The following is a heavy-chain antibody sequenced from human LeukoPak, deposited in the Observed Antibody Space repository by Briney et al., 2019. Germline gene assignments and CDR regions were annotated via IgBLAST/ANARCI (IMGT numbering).Heavy chain of an antibody. CDR3: AREIESMDV. J-gene: IGHJ6*02. CDR1: GFTFSSYA. V-gene: IGHV3-30-3*01. CDR2: ISYDGSNK. Sequence: GGSLRLSCAASGFTFSSYAMHWVRQAPGKGLEWVAVISYDGSNKYYADSVKGRFTISRDNSKNTLYLQMNSLRAEDTAVYYCAREIESMDVWAKGPRSPSP.